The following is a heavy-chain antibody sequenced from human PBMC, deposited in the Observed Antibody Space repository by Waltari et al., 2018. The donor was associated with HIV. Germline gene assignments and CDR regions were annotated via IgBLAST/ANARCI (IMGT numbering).Heavy chain of an antibody. CDR1: GFTFSSYE. J-gene: IGHJ4*02. CDR2: ISSSGSTI. V-gene: IGHV3-48*03. D-gene: IGHD3-10*01. Sequence: EVQLVESGGGLVQPGGSLRLPCAASGFTFSSYEMNWFRQAPGKGLEWVSYISSSGSTIYYADSVKGRFTISRDNAKNSLYLQMNSLRAEDTAVYYCARGTTSMVRGVLRAYWGQGTLVTVSS. CDR3: ARGTTSMVRGVLRAY.